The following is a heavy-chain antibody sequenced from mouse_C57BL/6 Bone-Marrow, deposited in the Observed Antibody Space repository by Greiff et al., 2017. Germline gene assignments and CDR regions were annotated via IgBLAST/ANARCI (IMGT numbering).Heavy chain of an antibody. V-gene: IGHV1-53*01. CDR1: GYTFTSYW. J-gene: IGHJ1*03. Sequence: VKLKQPGTELVKPGASVKLSCKASGYTFTSYWMHWVKQRPGQGLEWIGNINPSNGGTNYNEKFKSKATLTVDKSSSTAYMQLSSLTSEDSAVYYCARSRGNYNWYFDVWGTGTTVTVSS. D-gene: IGHD2-1*01. CDR3: ARSRGNYNWYFDV. CDR2: INPSNGGT.